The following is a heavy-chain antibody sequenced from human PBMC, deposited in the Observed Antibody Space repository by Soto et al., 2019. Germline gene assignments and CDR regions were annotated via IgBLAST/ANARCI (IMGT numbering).Heavy chain of an antibody. CDR2: ISSSGSTI. V-gene: IGHV3-48*03. Sequence: EVQLVESGGGLVQPGGSLRLSCAASGFTFSSYEMNWVRQAPGKGLEWVSYISSSGSTIYYADSVKGRFTISRDNAKNSLYLQMNSLRAEDTAVYYCARVTAHSPDYWGQGTLVTVSS. CDR3: ARVTAHSPDY. D-gene: IGHD5-18*01. J-gene: IGHJ4*02. CDR1: GFTFSSYE.